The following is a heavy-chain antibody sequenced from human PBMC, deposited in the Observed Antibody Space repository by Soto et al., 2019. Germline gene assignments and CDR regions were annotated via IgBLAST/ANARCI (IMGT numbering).Heavy chain of an antibody. Sequence: EVQLVESGGGLVQTGGSLRLSCAVSGFRFRDYWMSWVRQAPGKGLELVANIKQDESDKYYVDSVKGRFTISRDNAKNALYLQMNSLRVEDTAGYYLAAYCYTMTCTHFHGYSWGQGTQVTVSS. CDR1: GFRFRDYW. CDR3: AAYCYTMTCTHFHGYS. D-gene: IGHD3-16*02. J-gene: IGHJ5*02. V-gene: IGHV3-7*03. CDR2: IKQDESDK.